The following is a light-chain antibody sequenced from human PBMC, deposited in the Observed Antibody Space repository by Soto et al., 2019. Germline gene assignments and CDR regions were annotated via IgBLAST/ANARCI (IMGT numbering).Light chain of an antibody. CDR3: QQYYDWVT. CDR2: GAS. J-gene: IGKJ4*01. CDR1: QSVSNN. V-gene: IGKV3-15*01. Sequence: EIVMTQSPATLSVSPGERATLSCRASQSVSNNLAWYQQKPGQAPRLLIYGASTRATGIPARFSGSGSGTEFTLIISSLQSEDFPVYYCQQYYDWVTFGVGTKVEIK.